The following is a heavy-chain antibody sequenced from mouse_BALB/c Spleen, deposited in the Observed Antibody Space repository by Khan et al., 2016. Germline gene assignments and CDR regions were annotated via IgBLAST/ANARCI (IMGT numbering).Heavy chain of an antibody. J-gene: IGHJ4*01. D-gene: IGHD1-1*02. Sequence: VQLKQSGPELVKPGASVKISCKTSGYTFTEYTMHWVKQSHGKSLEWIGGINPNNGVSTYNQKFKGKATLTVGKSSSTAYMELRSLTSEDSAVYYCARKPLYGSYDAMDYGGQGTSVTVSS. CDR2: INPNNGVS. CDR3: ARKPLYGSYDAMDY. V-gene: IGHV1-18*01. CDR1: GYTFTEYT.